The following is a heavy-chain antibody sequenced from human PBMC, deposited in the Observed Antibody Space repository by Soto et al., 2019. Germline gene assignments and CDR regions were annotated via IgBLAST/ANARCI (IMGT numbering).Heavy chain of an antibody. V-gene: IGHV5-10-1*01. CDR2: IDPSDSYT. CDR3: AISSIVVVPAANGMDV. Sequence: GESLKISCTGSGYSFTSYWISWVRQMPGKGLEWMGRIDPSDSYTNYSPSFQGHVTISADKSISTAYLQWSSLKASDTAMYYCAISSIVVVPAANGMDVWGQGTTVTVSS. CDR1: GYSFTSYW. J-gene: IGHJ6*02. D-gene: IGHD2-2*01.